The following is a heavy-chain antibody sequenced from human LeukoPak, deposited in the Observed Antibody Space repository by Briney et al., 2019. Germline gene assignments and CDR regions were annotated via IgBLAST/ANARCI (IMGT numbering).Heavy chain of an antibody. J-gene: IGHJ4*02. CDR3: ARIERREAYRHEFDY. Sequence: GESLQISCKGSGYSFTSYWIGWGRQLPGKDLEWMGIIYPGDPDTRYSPSFQGQVTISADKSLSTAYLQWSSLKASDTAMYYCARIERREAYRHEFDYWGQGTLVTVSS. V-gene: IGHV5-51*01. CDR1: GYSFTSYW. CDR2: IYPGDPDT.